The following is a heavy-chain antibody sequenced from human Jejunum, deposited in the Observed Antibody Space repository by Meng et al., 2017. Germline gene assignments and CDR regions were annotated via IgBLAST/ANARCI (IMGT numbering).Heavy chain of an antibody. CDR2: ISGSGGTI. D-gene: IGHD3-22*01. V-gene: IGHV3-11*01. Sequence: GGSLRLSCAASGFTFSDYYMSWIRQPPEKGLEWVSYISGSGGTINYSDSVKGRFTISRDNAKNSLYLQMNSLRAEDTAVYYCARGGYYYDSSGHKYNWFDPWGQGTLVTVSS. J-gene: IGHJ5*02. CDR1: GFTFSDYY. CDR3: ARGGYYYDSSGHKYNWFDP.